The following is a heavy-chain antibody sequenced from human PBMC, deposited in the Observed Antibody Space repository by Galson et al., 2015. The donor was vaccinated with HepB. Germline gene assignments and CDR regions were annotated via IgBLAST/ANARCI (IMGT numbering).Heavy chain of an antibody. Sequence: SLRLSCAASGFTFDNFAMHWVRQVPGKGLEWVSGLSWNSGSYGYADSVKGRFTISRDNSKNSLYLQMNSLRPEDTAVYYCAKDRWDLLRMGAFYVWGQGTLFTVSS. CDR2: LSWNSGSY. CDR1: GFTFDNFA. D-gene: IGHD2-8*01. J-gene: IGHJ3*01. V-gene: IGHV3-9*01. CDR3: AKDRWDLLRMGAFYV.